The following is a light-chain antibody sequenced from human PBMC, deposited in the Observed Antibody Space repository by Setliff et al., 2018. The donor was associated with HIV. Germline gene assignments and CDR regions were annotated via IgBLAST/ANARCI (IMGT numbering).Light chain of an antibody. J-gene: IGLJ1*01. Sequence: QSALTQPASVSGSPGQSITISCTGTSRDVGGYNYVSWYQQHPGNAPKLMIFEVSNRPSGVSNRFSGSKSGNTASLTISGLQAEDEADYYCSSYTSSSLYVFGTGTKV. CDR2: EVS. V-gene: IGLV2-14*01. CDR3: SSYTSSSLYV. CDR1: SRDVGGYNY.